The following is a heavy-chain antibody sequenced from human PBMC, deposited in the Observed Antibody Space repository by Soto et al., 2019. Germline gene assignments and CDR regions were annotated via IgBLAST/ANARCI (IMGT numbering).Heavy chain of an antibody. Sequence: SVPLSLTCSVSGDSLSSGGHSWNWLRQPPGKGLEWIGYIYHSGNTYFNPTLKSRVTMSVDTSKNQISLTLSSVTAADTAIYYCARDRDGYDSGYFDFWGHGTLVTVSA. CDR1: GDSLSSGGHS. CDR3: ARDRDGYDSGYFDF. V-gene: IGHV4-30-2*01. CDR2: IYHSGNT. D-gene: IGHD5-12*01. J-gene: IGHJ4*01.